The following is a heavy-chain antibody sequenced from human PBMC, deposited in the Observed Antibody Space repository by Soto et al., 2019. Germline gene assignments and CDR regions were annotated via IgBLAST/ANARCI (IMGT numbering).Heavy chain of an antibody. V-gene: IGHV3-30-3*01. D-gene: IGHD3-22*01. CDR3: ARSLRFSMIVVVTGGDAFDI. CDR1: GFTFSSYA. CDR2: ISYDGSNK. J-gene: IGHJ3*02. Sequence: GGSLRLSCAASGFTFSSYAMHWVRQAPGKGLEWVAVISYDGSNKYYADSVKGRFTISRDNSKNTLYLQMNSLRAEDTAVYYCARSLRFSMIVVVTGGDAFDIWGQGTMVTV.